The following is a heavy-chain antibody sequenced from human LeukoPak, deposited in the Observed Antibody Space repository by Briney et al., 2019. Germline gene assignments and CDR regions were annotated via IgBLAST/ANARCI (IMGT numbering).Heavy chain of an antibody. CDR1: GHTSTNNY. Sequence: ASVKVSCRASGHTSTNNYMHWVRQAPGQGLEWVGMINPSGGSTIYARKFQGRATMTSDTSTTTAYMELRSLRSDDTAVYYCARVARLIEGVRGVTYYFDFWGQGTLVTVSS. CDR2: INPSGGST. D-gene: IGHD3-10*01. CDR3: ARVARLIEGVRGVTYYFDF. V-gene: IGHV1-46*01. J-gene: IGHJ4*02.